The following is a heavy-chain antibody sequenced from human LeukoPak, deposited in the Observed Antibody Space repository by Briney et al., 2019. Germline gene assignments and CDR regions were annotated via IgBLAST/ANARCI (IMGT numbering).Heavy chain of an antibody. CDR2: IGISSGNT. V-gene: IGHV3-48*01. CDR1: GFNFIDYS. Sequence: GGSLRLSCAASGFNFIDYSMNWVRQAPGKGLEWISYIGISSGNTKYADSVKGRFTISRDKARNSLYLQMNSLRVEDTAVYYCARDHRFAFDYWGHGTLVTVSS. CDR3: ARDHRFAFDY. J-gene: IGHJ4*01.